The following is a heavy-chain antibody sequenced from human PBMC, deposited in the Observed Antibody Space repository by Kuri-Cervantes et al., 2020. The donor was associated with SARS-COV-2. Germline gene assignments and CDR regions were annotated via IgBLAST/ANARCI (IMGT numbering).Heavy chain of an antibody. J-gene: IGHJ4*02. CDR1: GYTFTGYY. CDR2: INPNSGGT. Sequence: ASVKVSCKASGYTFTGYYMHWVRQAPGQGLEWMGWINPNSGGTNYAQKFQGRVTMTRDTSIRTAYMELSRLRSDDTAVYYCARDRRIAAAGTWSKFDYWGQGTLVTVSS. CDR3: ARDRRIAAAGTWSKFDY. V-gene: IGHV1-2*02. D-gene: IGHD6-13*01.